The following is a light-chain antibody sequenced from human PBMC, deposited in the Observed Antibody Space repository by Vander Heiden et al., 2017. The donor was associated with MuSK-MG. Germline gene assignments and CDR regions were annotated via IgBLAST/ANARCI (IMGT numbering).Light chain of an antibody. V-gene: IGLV5-45*01. CDR1: SGINVGTNR. Sequence: QAVLTQPASLSASPGASASLTCTLRSGINVGTNRIYWYQQKPGSPPQYLLRYKSDSEKEQGSGVPSRFSGYKDASAKAGILLISGLQSEDEADYYCMIWHSSAVVFGGGTKLTVL. J-gene: IGLJ2*01. CDR2: YKSDSEK. CDR3: MIWHSSAVV.